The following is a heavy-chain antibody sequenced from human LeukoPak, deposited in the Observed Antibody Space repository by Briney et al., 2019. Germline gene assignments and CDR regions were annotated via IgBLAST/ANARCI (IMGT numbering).Heavy chain of an antibody. Sequence: PGRSLRLSCAASGFIFSNYPMHWVRQAPGKGLQWVAVASHIGNNKYYPNAVRGRFTISRDNSKDTLFLQMDSLRTEDTAVYYCAREIPNAFDIWGQGTMVTVSS. CDR2: ASHIGNNK. CDR3: AREIPNAFDI. V-gene: IGHV3-30-3*01. CDR1: GFIFSNYP. J-gene: IGHJ3*02.